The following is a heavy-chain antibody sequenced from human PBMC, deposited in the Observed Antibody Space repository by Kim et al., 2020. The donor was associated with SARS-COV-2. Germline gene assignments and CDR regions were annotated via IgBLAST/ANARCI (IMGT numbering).Heavy chain of an antibody. CDR1: GYTFTSYG. CDR3: ARGEDYYDSSGYND. Sequence: ASVKVSCKASGYTFTSYGISWVRQAPGQGLEWMGWISAYNGNTNYAQKLQGRVTMTTDTSTSTAYMELRSLRSDDTAVYYCARGEDYYDSSGYNDWGQGTLVTVSS. J-gene: IGHJ4*02. CDR2: ISAYNGNT. V-gene: IGHV1-18*04. D-gene: IGHD3-22*01.